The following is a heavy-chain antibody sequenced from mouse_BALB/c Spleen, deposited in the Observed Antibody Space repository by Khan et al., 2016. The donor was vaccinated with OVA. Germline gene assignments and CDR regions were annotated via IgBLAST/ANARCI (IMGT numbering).Heavy chain of an antibody. CDR3: ARDYGGEFDY. V-gene: IGHV3-2*02. J-gene: IGHJ2*01. CDR2: ISYSGNT. Sequence: EVQLQESGPGLVKPSQSLSLTCTVTGYSITSDYAWNWIRQFPGNKLEWMGFISYSGNTNYNPSLKSRISITRDTTKNQFFLQLNSVTIEDTATYYCARDYGGEFDYWGQGTTLTVSS. D-gene: IGHD1-1*02. CDR1: GYSITSDYA.